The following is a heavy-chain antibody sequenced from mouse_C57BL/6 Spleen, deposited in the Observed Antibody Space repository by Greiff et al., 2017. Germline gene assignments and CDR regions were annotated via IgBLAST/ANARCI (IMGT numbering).Heavy chain of an antibody. D-gene: IGHD3-2*02. CDR3: ARMEGQLRLRYAMDY. J-gene: IGHJ4*01. Sequence: QVTLKVCGPGILQPSQTLSLTCSFSGFSLSTFGMGVGWIRQPSGKGLEWLAHIWWDDDKYYNPALKSRLTISKDTSKNQVFLKVANVDTADTATYYCARMEGQLRLRYAMDYWGQGTSVTVSS. V-gene: IGHV8-8*01. CDR1: GFSLSTFGMG. CDR2: IWWDDDK.